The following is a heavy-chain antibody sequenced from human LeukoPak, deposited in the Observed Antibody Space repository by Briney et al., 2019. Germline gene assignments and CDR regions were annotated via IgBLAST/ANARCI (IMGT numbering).Heavy chain of an antibody. Sequence: GASVKVSCKASGYTFTSYDIHWVRQATGQGLEWMGWMNPNSGSTSYAQKFQGRVTMTRDTSISTAYMELSRLRSDDTAVYYCARGRGVGVFDYWGQGTLVTVSS. CDR1: GYTFTSYD. J-gene: IGHJ4*02. D-gene: IGHD3-3*01. V-gene: IGHV1-8*01. CDR3: ARGRGVGVFDY. CDR2: MNPNSGST.